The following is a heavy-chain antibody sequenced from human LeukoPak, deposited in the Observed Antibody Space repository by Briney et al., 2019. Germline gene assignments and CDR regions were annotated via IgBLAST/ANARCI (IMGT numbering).Heavy chain of an antibody. Sequence: PGGSLRLSCAASGFTLSNFWMSWVRQAPGKGLEWVANINQDGSEKNYVDSVKGRFTISRDSAKNSLYLQMDSLRVEDTAIYYCARCTGWAFKNWGQGTLVTVS. CDR2: INQDGSEK. V-gene: IGHV3-7*01. CDR1: GFTLSNFW. J-gene: IGHJ4*02. D-gene: IGHD6-19*01. CDR3: ARCTGWAFKN.